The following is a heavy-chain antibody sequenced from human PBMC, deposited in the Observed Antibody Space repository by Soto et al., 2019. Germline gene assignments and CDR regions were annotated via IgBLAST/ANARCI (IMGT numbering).Heavy chain of an antibody. CDR3: ASESNGMDV. CDR2: IWYDGSNK. Sequence: QVQLVESGGGVVQPGRSLRLSCAASGFTFSSYGMHWVRQAPGKGLEWVAVIWYDGSNKYYADSVKGRFTISRDNSKNTLYLQMNSLRAEDKAVYYCASESNGMDVWGQGTTVTVSS. V-gene: IGHV3-33*01. J-gene: IGHJ6*02. CDR1: GFTFSSYG.